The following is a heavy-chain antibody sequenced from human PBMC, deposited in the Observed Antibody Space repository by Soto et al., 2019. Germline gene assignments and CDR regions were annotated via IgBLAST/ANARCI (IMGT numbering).Heavy chain of an antibody. Sequence: SETLSLTCIVSGGSVTSENYFWTWIRQAPGKPLEWIGYISFSGATEYNASLKSRVTISLDKSKNQFALNLNSVTAADAAVYYCERDRRFGSGSYGPDFWGQGTLVTVSS. CDR3: ERDRRFGSGSYGPDF. V-gene: IGHV4-61*01. J-gene: IGHJ4*02. D-gene: IGHD3-10*01. CDR2: ISFSGAT. CDR1: GGSVTSENYF.